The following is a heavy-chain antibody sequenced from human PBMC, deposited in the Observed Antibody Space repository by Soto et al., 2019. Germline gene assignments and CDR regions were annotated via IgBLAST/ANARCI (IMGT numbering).Heavy chain of an antibody. J-gene: IGHJ5*02. V-gene: IGHV4-4*07. CDR3: VRDVGVSGWSAP. CDR2: VYSSGTT. CDR1: GISIDNYY. D-gene: IGHD3-16*01. Sequence: PSETLSLTCTVSGISIDNYYCSWIRQSAGKGLEWIGRVYSSGTTNYNPSLKSRVTMSVDMSKSQFSLNVRSVTAADTAVYYCVRDVGVSGWSAPWGQGTLVTVSS.